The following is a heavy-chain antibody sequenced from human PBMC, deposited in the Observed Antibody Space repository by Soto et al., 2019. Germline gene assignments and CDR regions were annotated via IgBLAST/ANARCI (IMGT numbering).Heavy chain of an antibody. V-gene: IGHV1-8*01. Sequence: QVQLVQSGAEVKKPGASVKVSCKASGYTFTSYDINWVRQATGQGLEWMGWMNPNSGNTGYAQKFRGRVTMSRNTSISTAYMELSSLRSEDTAVYYCARDWETLGYTSFDFWGQGTLVTVSS. CDR2: MNPNSGNT. CDR3: ARDWETLGYTSFDF. CDR1: GYTFTSYD. D-gene: IGHD5-18*01. J-gene: IGHJ4*02.